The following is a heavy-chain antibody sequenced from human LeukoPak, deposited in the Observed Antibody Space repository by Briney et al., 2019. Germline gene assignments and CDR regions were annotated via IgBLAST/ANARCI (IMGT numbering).Heavy chain of an antibody. D-gene: IGHD6-19*01. Sequence: SETLSLTCTVSGGSISSYYWSWIRQPPGKGLEWIGYIYYSGSTNYNPSLKSRVTISVDTSKSQFSLKLSSVTAADTAVYYCARDSLPMAVTGPFDHWGQGALVTVSS. J-gene: IGHJ4*02. CDR3: ARDSLPMAVTGPFDH. CDR2: IYYSGST. CDR1: GGSISSYY. V-gene: IGHV4-59*01.